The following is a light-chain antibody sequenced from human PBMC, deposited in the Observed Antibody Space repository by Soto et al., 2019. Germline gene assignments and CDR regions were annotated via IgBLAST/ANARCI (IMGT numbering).Light chain of an antibody. CDR2: GAS. Sequence: EIVLTQSPGTLSLSPGERATLSCRASQSVTSTYLAWYQQKPGQAPRLLIYGASSRAIGIPDRFSGSVSGSDFILTINRLEPEDFAVYYCQQRRSWQVTFGQGTKVDIK. CDR1: QSVTSTY. CDR3: QQRRSWQVT. J-gene: IGKJ1*01. V-gene: IGKV3D-20*02.